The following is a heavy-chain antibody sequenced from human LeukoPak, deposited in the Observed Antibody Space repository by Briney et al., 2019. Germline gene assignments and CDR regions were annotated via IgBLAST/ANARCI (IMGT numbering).Heavy chain of an antibody. CDR1: GDSFSSSNYY. CDR3: IRAPDS. V-gene: IGHV4-39*07. D-gene: IGHD1-14*01. Sequence: SETLSLTCSVSGDSFSSSNYYWGWIRQPPGKGLEWIGSIYSSGRTYYNPALQSRLTISLAMSHHQFSLWLTSVTAADTAVYFCIRAPDSWGQGTLVTVSS. CDR2: IYSSGRT. J-gene: IGHJ1*01.